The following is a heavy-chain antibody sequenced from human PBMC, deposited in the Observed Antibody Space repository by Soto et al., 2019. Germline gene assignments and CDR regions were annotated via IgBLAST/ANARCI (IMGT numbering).Heavy chain of an antibody. V-gene: IGHV5-51*01. D-gene: IGHD6-6*01. Sequence: GESLKISCDGSGYSFTIYCIGLVLQMPGKGLEWMGIIYPGDSDTRYSPSFQGQVTISADKSISTAYLQWSSLKASDTAMYYCARHRRERSIAARLAKPYYYYGMDVWGQGTTVTVSS. CDR1: GYSFTIYC. CDR2: IYPGDSDT. CDR3: ARHRRERSIAARLAKPYYYYGMDV. J-gene: IGHJ6*02.